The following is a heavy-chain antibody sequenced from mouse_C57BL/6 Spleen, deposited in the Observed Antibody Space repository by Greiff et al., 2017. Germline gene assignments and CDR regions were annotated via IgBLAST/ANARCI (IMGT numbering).Heavy chain of an antibody. J-gene: IGHJ3*01. CDR2: IYPGDGDT. D-gene: IGHD1-1*01. Sequence: VQLQQSGPELVKPGASVKISCKASGYAFSSSWMNWVKQRPGKGLEWIGRIYPGDGDTNYNGKLKGKATLTADKSSSTAYMQISRLTSEDSAVYVCARSTYYGSSPFAYWGQGTLVTVSA. CDR3: ARSTYYGSSPFAY. CDR1: GYAFSSSW. V-gene: IGHV1-82*01.